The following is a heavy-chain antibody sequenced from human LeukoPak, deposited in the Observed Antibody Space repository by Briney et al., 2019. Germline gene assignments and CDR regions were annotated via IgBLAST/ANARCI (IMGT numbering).Heavy chain of an antibody. D-gene: IGHD6-6*01. CDR2: IYPGDSDT. J-gene: IGHJ5*02. Sequence: GESLKISCKSSGYSFTSYWIGWVRQMPGKGLEWMGIIYPGDSDTRYSPSFQGQVTISADKSISTAYLQWSSLKASDAAMYYCARTVAAARPDSWFDPWGQGTLVTVSS. V-gene: IGHV5-51*01. CDR3: ARTVAAARPDSWFDP. CDR1: GYSFTSYW.